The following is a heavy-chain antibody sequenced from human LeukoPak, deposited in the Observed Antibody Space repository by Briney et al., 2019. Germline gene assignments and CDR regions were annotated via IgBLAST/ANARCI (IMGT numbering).Heavy chain of an antibody. J-gene: IGHJ4*02. CDR2: IYWNDEK. Sequence: LEWLALIYWNDEKRYSPSLKSRLTITKDTSKNQVVLTVTNMDPVDTATYYCARDTNWVLDYWGLGTLVTVSS. D-gene: IGHD7-27*01. CDR3: ARDTNWVLDY. V-gene: IGHV2-5*01.